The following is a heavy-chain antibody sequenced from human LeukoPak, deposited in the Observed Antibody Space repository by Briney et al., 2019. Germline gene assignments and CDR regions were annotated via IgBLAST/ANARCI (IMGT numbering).Heavy chain of an antibody. Sequence: GASVKVSCKASGSTFTNYAMNWVRQAPGQGLEWMGWINTNTGNPTYAQGFTGRFVFSLDTSVSTAYLQISSLKASDAAMYYCARCNVPEYSGSPFDIWGQGTMVTVSS. CDR2: INTNTGNP. D-gene: IGHD1-26*01. CDR3: ARCNVPEYSGSPFDI. V-gene: IGHV7-4-1*02. J-gene: IGHJ3*02. CDR1: GSTFTNYA.